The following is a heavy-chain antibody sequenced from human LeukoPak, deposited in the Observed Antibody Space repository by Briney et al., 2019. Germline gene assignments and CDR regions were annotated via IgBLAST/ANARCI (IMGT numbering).Heavy chain of an antibody. Sequence: GRSLRLSCAASGFTFSSYAMHWVRQAPGKGLEWVAVISYDGSNKYYADSVKGRFTISRDNSKNTLYLQMNSLRAEDTAVYYCATQRDYYDSSGYSDYWGQGTLVTVSS. CDR1: GFTFSSYA. CDR2: ISYDGSNK. V-gene: IGHV3-30*04. CDR3: ATQRDYYDSSGYSDY. D-gene: IGHD3-22*01. J-gene: IGHJ4*02.